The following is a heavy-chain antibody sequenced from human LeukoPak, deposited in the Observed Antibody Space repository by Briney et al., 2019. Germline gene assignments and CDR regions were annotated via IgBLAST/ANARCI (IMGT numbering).Heavy chain of an antibody. J-gene: IGHJ4*02. Sequence: GGSLRLSCVGSGFTFSDAWMSWVRQAPGKGLEWVGRIKSKSDGGTIDYAAPVKGRFTISRDNAKNSLYLQMNSLRAEDTAVYYCAREYCSGGSCYRRTDYWGQGTLVTVSS. D-gene: IGHD2-15*01. CDR1: GFTFSDAW. V-gene: IGHV3-15*01. CDR2: IKSKSDGGTI. CDR3: AREYCSGGSCYRRTDY.